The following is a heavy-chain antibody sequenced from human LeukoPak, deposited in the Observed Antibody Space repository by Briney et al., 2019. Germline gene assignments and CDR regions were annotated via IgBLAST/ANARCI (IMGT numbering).Heavy chain of an antibody. CDR1: GGSISSGSYY. CDR3: ARGPYCSGGSCYSNDAFDI. D-gene: IGHD2-15*01. J-gene: IGHJ3*02. V-gene: IGHV4-61*02. Sequence: PSETLSLTCTVFGGSISSGSYYWSWIRQPAGKGLEWIGRVYTSGSTNYNPSLKSRVTISVDTSKNQFSLKLSSVTAADTAVYYCARGPYCSGGSCYSNDAFDIWGQGTMVTVSS. CDR2: VYTSGST.